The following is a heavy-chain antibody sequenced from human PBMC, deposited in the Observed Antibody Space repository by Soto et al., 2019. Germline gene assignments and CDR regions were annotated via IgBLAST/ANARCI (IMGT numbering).Heavy chain of an antibody. V-gene: IGHV4-59*12. J-gene: IGHJ3*02. D-gene: IGHD2-2*01. CDR2: IYYSGSA. CDR1: GGSISSYY. Sequence: SETLSLTCTVSGGSISSYYWSWIRQPPGKGLEWIGYIYYSGSAYYNPSLKSRVAMSVDTSKNQFSLKLTSVTAVDTAVYYCARGDYAKAFDIWGQGTTVTVSS. CDR3: ARGDYAKAFDI.